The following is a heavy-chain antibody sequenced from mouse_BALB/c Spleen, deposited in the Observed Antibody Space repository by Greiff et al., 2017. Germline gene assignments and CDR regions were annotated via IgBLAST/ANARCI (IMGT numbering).Heavy chain of an antibody. CDR1: GFTFSSYT. D-gene: IGHD2-4*01. J-gene: IGHJ1*01. CDR2: ISSGGSYT. Sequence: DVMLVESGGGLVKPGGSLKLSCAASGFTFSSYTMSWVRQTPEKRLEWVATISSGGSYTYYPDSVKGRFTISRDNAKNTLYLQMSSLKSEDTAMYYCTRDYDYYWYFDVWGAGTTVTVAS. CDR3: TRDYDYYWYFDV. V-gene: IGHV5-6-4*01.